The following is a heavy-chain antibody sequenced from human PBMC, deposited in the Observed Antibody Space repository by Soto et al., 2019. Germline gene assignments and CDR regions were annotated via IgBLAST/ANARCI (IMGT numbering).Heavy chain of an antibody. Sequence: QVQLQESGPGLVKPSQTLSLTCTVSGGSISSGGYYWSWIRQHPGKGLEWIGYIYYSGSTYDNPSLKSRVTISVDTSKNQFSLKLSSVTAADTAVYYCARVSWNYVNNWFDPWGQGTLVTVSS. CDR2: IYYSGST. J-gene: IGHJ5*02. V-gene: IGHV4-31*03. CDR1: GGSISSGGYY. D-gene: IGHD1-7*01. CDR3: ARVSWNYVNNWFDP.